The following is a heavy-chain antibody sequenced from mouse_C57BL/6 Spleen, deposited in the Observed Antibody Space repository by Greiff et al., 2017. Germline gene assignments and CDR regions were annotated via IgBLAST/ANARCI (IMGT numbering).Heavy chain of an antibody. CDR1: GYAFTSYW. CDR2: IDPNSGGT. J-gene: IGHJ2*01. D-gene: IGHD1-1*01. V-gene: IGHV1-72*01. Sequence: QVQLQQSGPELVKPGASVKISCKASGYAFTSYWMHWVKQRPGRGLEWIGRIDPNSGGTKYNEKFKSKATLTVDKSSSTAYMQLSSLTSEDSAVYCCARQDGSGYYFDDWGQGTTLTVSS. CDR3: ARQDGSGYYFDD.